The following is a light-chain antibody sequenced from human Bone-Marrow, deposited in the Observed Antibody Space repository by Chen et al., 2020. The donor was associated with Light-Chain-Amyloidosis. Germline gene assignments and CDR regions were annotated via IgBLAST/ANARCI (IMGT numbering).Light chain of an antibody. V-gene: IGLV3-10*01. CDR2: EDT. CDR1: NIGSTS. J-gene: IGLJ2*01. CDR3: YSTDTSVNHGV. Sequence: SYVLTQPSSVSVAPGQTATIACGGNNIGSTSVHWYQQKSGQAPVLVIYEDTKRPSGIPERFSGSSSGTMATLTISGAQVEDEADYYCYSTDTSVNHGVFGGGTKLTVL.